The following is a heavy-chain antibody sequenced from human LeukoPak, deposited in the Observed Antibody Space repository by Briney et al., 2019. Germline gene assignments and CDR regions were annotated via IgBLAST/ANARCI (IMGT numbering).Heavy chain of an antibody. CDR2: IYSGGST. V-gene: IGHV3-53*01. J-gene: IGHJ3*02. CDR3: AKDRTAMVIGDAFDI. D-gene: IGHD5-18*01. Sequence: GGSLRLSCAASGFTVSSNYMSWVRQAPGKGLEWVSVIYSGGSTYYADSVKGRFTISRDNSKNTLYLQMNSLRAEDTAVYYCAKDRTAMVIGDAFDIWGQGTMVTVSS. CDR1: GFTVSSNY.